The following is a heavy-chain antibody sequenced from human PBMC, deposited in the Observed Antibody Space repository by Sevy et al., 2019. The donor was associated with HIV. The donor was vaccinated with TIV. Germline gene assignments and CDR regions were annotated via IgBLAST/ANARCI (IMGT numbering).Heavy chain of an antibody. CDR2: IWFDGSNT. J-gene: IGHJ4*02. D-gene: IGHD4-17*01. CDR1: GFTFSSYG. V-gene: IGHV3-33*01. CDR3: ARDLEFYDNGDYGPAFMPDY. Sequence: GGSLRLSCAASGFTFSSYGMHWVRQAPGKGLEWVALIWFDGSNTDYADSVKGRFTISGDIAKNTLHLQMKSLRGEDTAVYYCARDLEFYDNGDYGPAFMPDYWGQGTLVTVSS.